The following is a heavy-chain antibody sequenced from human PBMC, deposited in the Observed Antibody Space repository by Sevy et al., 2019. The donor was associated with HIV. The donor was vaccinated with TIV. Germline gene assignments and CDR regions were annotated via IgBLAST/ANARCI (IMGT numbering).Heavy chain of an antibody. J-gene: IGHJ4*02. CDR1: GYTFTDYY. CDR3: ARASHVSGSYTNDY. Sequence: ASVKVSCRASGYTFTDYYLHWVRQAPGQGLEWMGWINPNNGGTEYAQRFQGRVAMTRDTSISTVYMELSRLRSDDTAVYYCARASHVSGSYTNDYWGPGTLVTVSS. V-gene: IGHV1-2*02. CDR2: INPNNGGT. D-gene: IGHD3-10*01.